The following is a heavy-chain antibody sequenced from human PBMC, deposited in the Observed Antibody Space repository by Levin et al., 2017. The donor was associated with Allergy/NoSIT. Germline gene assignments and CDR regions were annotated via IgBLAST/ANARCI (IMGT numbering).Heavy chain of an antibody. D-gene: IGHD3-10*01. CDR1: GFTFDDYA. J-gene: IGHJ3*02. V-gene: IGHV3-9*01. CDR3: ARDNIGLPDAFDI. CDR2: ISWNSGSI. Sequence: QSGGSLRLSCAASGFTFDDYAMHWVRQAPGKGLEWVSGISWNSGSICYADSVKGRFTISRDNAKNSLYLQMNSLRTEDTALYYCARDNIGLPDAFDIWGQGTMVIVSS.